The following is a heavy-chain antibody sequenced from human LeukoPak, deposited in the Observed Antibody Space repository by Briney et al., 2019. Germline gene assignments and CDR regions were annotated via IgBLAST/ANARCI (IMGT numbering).Heavy chain of an antibody. Sequence: GGSLRLSCAASGFTFTNYWMSWVRQAPGTGLEWVANIKQDGNEKYYVDSVRGRFTITRDNAKNSLYLQMNSLRAEDTAVYYCARGKWEPLDYWGQGTLVTVSS. CDR3: ARGKWEPLDY. CDR1: GFTFTNYW. D-gene: IGHD1-26*01. V-gene: IGHV3-7*01. CDR2: IKQDGNEK. J-gene: IGHJ4*02.